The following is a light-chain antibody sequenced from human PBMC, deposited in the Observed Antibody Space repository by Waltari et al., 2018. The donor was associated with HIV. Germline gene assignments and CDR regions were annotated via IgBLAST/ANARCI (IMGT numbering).Light chain of an antibody. CDR3: QVWDSTSDHLWV. CDR1: TLGTKS. J-gene: IGLJ3*02. V-gene: IGLV3-21*02. Sequence: SYVLTQSPSVSVAPGQTARITCWGNTLGTKSVNWYRRKPGQAPVLVVYDDSDRPSGIPERFSGSNSGNAATLTISKVEVGDEADYFCQVWDSTSDHLWVFGGGSRLTVL. CDR2: DDS.